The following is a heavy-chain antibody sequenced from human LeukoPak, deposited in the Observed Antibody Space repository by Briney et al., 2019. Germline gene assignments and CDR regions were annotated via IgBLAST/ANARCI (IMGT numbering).Heavy chain of an antibody. V-gene: IGHV1-24*01. CDR3: ASLLDYGEPFDY. CDR2: FDPEDGET. D-gene: IGHD4-17*01. Sequence: ASVKVSCKVSGYTLTELSMHWVRQAPGKGLEWMGGFDPEDGETIYAQKFQGRVTMTEDTSTDTAYMELSSLRSEDTAVYYCASLLDYGEPFDYWGQGTLVTVSS. CDR1: GYTLTELS. J-gene: IGHJ4*02.